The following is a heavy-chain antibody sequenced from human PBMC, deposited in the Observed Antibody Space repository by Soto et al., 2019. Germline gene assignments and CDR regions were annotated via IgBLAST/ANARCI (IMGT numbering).Heavy chain of an antibody. CDR1: GYTFTTYY. V-gene: IGHV1-46*01. J-gene: IGHJ4*02. D-gene: IGHD3-22*01. CDR2: ISPSGGTT. CDR3: ARQRSDRSGYNGGYSNY. Sequence: GASVKVSCKASGYTFTTYYIQWVRQAPGQGLEWMGVISPSGGTTTYAQKFKGRVTMTRDTSTSTVHMELSRLRSEDTAVYYCARQRSDRSGYNGGYSNYRGKGTLVTTSS.